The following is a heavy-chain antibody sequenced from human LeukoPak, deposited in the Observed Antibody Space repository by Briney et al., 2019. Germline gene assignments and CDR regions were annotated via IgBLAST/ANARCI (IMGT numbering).Heavy chain of an antibody. CDR2: INWNGGST. V-gene: IGHV3-20*04. J-gene: IGHJ6*03. D-gene: IGHD3-10*01. CDR3: ARVFMYGSGSFYYYYYMDV. Sequence: GGSLRLSCAASGFTFDDYGMSWARQAPGKGLEWVSGINWNGGSTGYADSVKGRFTISRDNAKNSLYLQMNSLRAEDTAVYYCARVFMYGSGSFYYYYYMDVWGKGTTVTISS. CDR1: GFTFDDYG.